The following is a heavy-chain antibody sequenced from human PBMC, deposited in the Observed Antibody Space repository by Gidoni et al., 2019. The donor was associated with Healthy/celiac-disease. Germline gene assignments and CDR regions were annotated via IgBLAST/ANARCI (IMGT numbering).Heavy chain of an antibody. CDR3: ARSYYGDYVSLYY. CDR1: GCPISSYY. Sequence: QVQLQESGPGLVKPSETLSLTCTVSGCPISSYYWTWIRQPAGKGLEWLGRIYTRGSTNYKPSLKSRVTMSVDTSKNQFSLKLSSVTAADTAVYYCARSYYGDYVSLYYWGQGTLVTVSS. CDR2: IYTRGST. D-gene: IGHD4-17*01. V-gene: IGHV4-4*07. J-gene: IGHJ4*02.